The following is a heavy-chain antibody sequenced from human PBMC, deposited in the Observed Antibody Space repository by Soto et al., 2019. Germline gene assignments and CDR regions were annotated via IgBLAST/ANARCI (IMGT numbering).Heavy chain of an antibody. CDR1: GGTFSSYA. V-gene: IGHV1-69*12. D-gene: IGHD6-19*01. CDR2: IIPIFGTA. J-gene: IGHJ6*02. CDR3: ARSSHHHNPWGMDV. Sequence: QVQLVQSGAEVKKPGSSVKVSCKASGGTFSSYAISWVRQAPGQGLEWMGGIIPIFGTANYAQKFQGRVTMTADEPTSTAYMELSSPRYEETAVYYCARSSHHHNPWGMDVWGQGTTVTVSS.